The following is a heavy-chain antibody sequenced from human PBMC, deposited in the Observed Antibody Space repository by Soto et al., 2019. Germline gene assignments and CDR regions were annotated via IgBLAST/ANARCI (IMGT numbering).Heavy chain of an antibody. CDR3: ARGVAETDFYQWAHWFDL. CDR1: GGAISSFY. CDR2: VYDSVIS. J-gene: IGHJ5*02. D-gene: IGHD6-19*01. Sequence: LQESVPGLVKPSETLSLTCHVSGGAISSFYWTWIRQPAGGRLEWIGRVYDSVISNYNPSLKTRITLTLHRSRSHFSLSIYSVTSAATAVYYCARGVAETDFYQWAHWFDLWGQGILVTVSS. V-gene: IGHV4-4*07.